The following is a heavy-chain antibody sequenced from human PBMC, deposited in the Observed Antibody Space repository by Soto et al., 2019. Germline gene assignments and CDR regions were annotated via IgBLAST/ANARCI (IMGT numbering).Heavy chain of an antibody. CDR1: GFTFSSYW. Sequence: EVQLVESGGGLVQPGASLTLSCAASGFTFSSYWMHWVRQAPGKGLVWVSRIKSAGSGTYYADSVKGRLTISRDNAKNTLYLQMNSLRVEDTAVYFCARGDGDRYDGHGYLGRHWGQGPLVTVSS. J-gene: IGHJ4*02. CDR3: ARGDGDRYDGHGYLGRH. D-gene: IGHD5-18*01. V-gene: IGHV3-74*01. CDR2: IKSAGSGT.